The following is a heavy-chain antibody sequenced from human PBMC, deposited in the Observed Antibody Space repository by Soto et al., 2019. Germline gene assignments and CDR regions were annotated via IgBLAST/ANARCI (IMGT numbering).Heavy chain of an antibody. V-gene: IGHV4-4*07. D-gene: IGHD3-10*01. J-gene: IGHJ6*02. CDR1: GGSISSYY. CDR2: IYTSGST. Sequence: SETLSLTCTVSGGSISSYYWSWIRQPAGKGLEWIGRIYTSGSTNYNPSLKSRVTMSVDTSKNQFSLKLSSVTAADTAVYYCAGYGSGSYYNGIYYYYGMDVWGQGTTVTVSS. CDR3: AGYGSGSYYNGIYYYYGMDV.